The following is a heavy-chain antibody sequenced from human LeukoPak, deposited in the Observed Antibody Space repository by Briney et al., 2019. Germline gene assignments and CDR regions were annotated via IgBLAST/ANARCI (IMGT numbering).Heavy chain of an antibody. CDR2: MKKDGSEK. Sequence: SGGSLRLSCVASGFTFSDSWMSWVRQAPGKGLEWVADMKKDGSEKDYVDSVKGRFTISRDNAKNSLYLQMDSLRAEDTAVYYCATYTNWVAGDVWGQGTTVSVSS. D-gene: IGHD3-16*01. J-gene: IGHJ6*02. CDR1: GFTFSDSW. CDR3: ATYTNWVAGDV. V-gene: IGHV3-7*01.